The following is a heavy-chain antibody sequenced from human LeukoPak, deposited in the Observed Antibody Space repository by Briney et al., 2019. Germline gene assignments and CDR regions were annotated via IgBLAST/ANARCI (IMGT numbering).Heavy chain of an antibody. Sequence: PSETLSLTCTVSGGSISSSSYYWGWIRQPPGKGLEWIGSIYYSGSTYYNPSLKSRVTISVDTSKNQFSLKLSSVTAADTAVYYCARRLMDTDEFDYWGQGTLVTVSS. CDR1: GGSISSSSYY. V-gene: IGHV4-39*01. CDR2: IYYSGST. CDR3: ARRLMDTDEFDY. D-gene: IGHD5-18*01. J-gene: IGHJ4*02.